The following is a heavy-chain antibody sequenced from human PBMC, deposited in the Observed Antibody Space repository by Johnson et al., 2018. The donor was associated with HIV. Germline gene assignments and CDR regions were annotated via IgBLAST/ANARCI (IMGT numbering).Heavy chain of an antibody. V-gene: IGHV3-33*03. Sequence: QVQLVESGGGVVQPGRSLRLSCVASGFTFSTYGMHWVRQAPGKGLEWVAVIWYAGSNKYYADSVKGRFTISRDNAKNSLFLQMNSLRAEDTALYYCTKDAHMVTPQRAFDIWGQGTMVTVSS. CDR3: TKDAHMVTPQRAFDI. CDR2: IWYAGSNK. CDR1: GFTFSTYG. J-gene: IGHJ3*02. D-gene: IGHD5-18*01.